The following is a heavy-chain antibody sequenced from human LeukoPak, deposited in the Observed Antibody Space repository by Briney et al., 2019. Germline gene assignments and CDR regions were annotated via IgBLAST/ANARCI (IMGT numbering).Heavy chain of an antibody. Sequence: PSETLSLTCAVSGYSISRGYYWGWIRQPPGKGLEWLGNIYHSGNSFYNPSLKSRVIISVDTSRNQFSLKLKSVTAADTAVYYCARVDSGDYVADYWGQGTLVTVYS. V-gene: IGHV4-38-2*01. CDR1: GYSISRGYY. D-gene: IGHD4-17*01. CDR3: ARVDSGDYVADY. CDR2: IYHSGNS. J-gene: IGHJ4*02.